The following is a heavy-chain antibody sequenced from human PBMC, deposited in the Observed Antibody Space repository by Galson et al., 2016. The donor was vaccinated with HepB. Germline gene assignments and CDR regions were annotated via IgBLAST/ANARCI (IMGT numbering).Heavy chain of an antibody. Sequence: SLRLSCAASGFTFSTYSMNWVRQAPGKGLEWVSTISYSSSHIYYADSVKGRFTISRDNAKNSLFLQMNSLRAEDTAVYYCARRLYGSGSSDYWGQGTPVTVSS. D-gene: IGHD3-10*01. CDR3: ARRLYGSGSSDY. CDR2: ISYSSSHI. J-gene: IGHJ4*02. V-gene: IGHV3-21*01. CDR1: GFTFSTYS.